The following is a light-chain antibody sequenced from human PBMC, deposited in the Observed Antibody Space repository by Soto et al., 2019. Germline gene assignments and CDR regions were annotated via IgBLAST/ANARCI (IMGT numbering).Light chain of an antibody. J-gene: IGLJ3*02. Sequence: QSALTQPASVSGSPGQSITISCTRTSSDVGSGNFVSWFQQHPGKAPKLMIYEVTNRPSGVSYRFSGSKSGNTASLTISGLQAEDEADYYCSSFTTTNTWVFGGGTKLTVL. CDR3: SSFTTTNTWV. CDR1: SSDVGSGNF. V-gene: IGLV2-14*01. CDR2: EVT.